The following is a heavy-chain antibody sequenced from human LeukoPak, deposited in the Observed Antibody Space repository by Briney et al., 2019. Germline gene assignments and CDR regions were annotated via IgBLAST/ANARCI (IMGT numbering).Heavy chain of an antibody. CDR3: ARVGYCSGGSCSPNWYFDL. CDR2: INSDGSST. D-gene: IGHD2-15*01. Sequence: GGSLRLSCAASGFTFSSYWMHWVRQAPGKGLVWVSRINSDGSSTSYADSVKGRFTISRDNAKNTPYLQMNSLRAEDTAVYYCARVGYCSGGSCSPNWYFDLWGRGTLVTVSS. CDR1: GFTFSSYW. J-gene: IGHJ2*01. V-gene: IGHV3-74*01.